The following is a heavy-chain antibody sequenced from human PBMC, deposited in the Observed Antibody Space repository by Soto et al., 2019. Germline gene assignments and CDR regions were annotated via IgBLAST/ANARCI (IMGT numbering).Heavy chain of an antibody. CDR1: GFKFGAFG. CDR2: ITLSSSYI. Sequence: XVSLRLSCGASGFKFGAFGMNWVRQAPGKGLEWVSSITLSSSYIYYADSVKGRFTVSRDNAKNSLYLDMKSLTVDDTAVYYCARDMKSVRFWGTNGFDPWGQGTLVTVSS. D-gene: IGHD3-16*01. CDR3: ARDMKSVRFWGTNGFDP. V-gene: IGHV3-21*01. J-gene: IGHJ5*02.